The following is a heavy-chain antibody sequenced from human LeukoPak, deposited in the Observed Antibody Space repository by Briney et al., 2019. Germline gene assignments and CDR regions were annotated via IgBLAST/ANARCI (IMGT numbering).Heavy chain of an antibody. CDR1: GYTFFTYG. Sequence: ASVKVSCKASGYTFFTYGVSWVRQAPGQGLEWMGWINPNSGGTNYAQKFQGRVTMTRDTSISTAYMELSRLRSDDTAVYYCARGVAYYYDSSGYYRDAFDIWGQGTMVTVSS. CDR2: INPNSGGT. J-gene: IGHJ3*02. CDR3: ARGVAYYYDSSGYYRDAFDI. V-gene: IGHV1-2*02. D-gene: IGHD3-22*01.